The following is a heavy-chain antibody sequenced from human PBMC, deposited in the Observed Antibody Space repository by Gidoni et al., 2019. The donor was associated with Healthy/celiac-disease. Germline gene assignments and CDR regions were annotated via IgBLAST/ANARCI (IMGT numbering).Heavy chain of an antibody. J-gene: IGHJ4*02. CDR1: GFTVSSHY. Sequence: EVQLVESGAGVVQPGVSLTLSRAASGFTVSSHYMSWVRQAPGKGLEWVSVIYSGGSTYYADSVKGRFTISRDNSKNTLYLQMNSLRAEDTAVYYCARDAPEPRITMVRGVIIWGQGTLVTVSS. CDR3: ARDAPEPRITMVRGVII. CDR2: IYSGGST. D-gene: IGHD3-10*01. V-gene: IGHV3-66*01.